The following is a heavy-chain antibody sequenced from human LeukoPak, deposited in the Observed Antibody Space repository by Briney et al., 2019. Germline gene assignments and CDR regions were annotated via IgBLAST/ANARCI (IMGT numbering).Heavy chain of an antibody. V-gene: IGHV4-4*07. CDR2: IYTSGST. CDR1: GGSIISYY. J-gene: IGHJ4*02. Sequence: SETLSLTCTVSGGSIISYYWSWIRQPAGKGLEWIGRIYTSGSTNYNPSLKSRVTMSVDTSKNQFSLRLNSVTAADTAVYYCARDRDGGSGWTDIDYWGQGTLVTVSS. CDR3: ARDRDGGSGWTDIDY. D-gene: IGHD6-19*01.